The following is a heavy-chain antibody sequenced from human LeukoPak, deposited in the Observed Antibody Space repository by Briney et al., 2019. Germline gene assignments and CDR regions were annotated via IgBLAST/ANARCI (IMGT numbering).Heavy chain of an antibody. CDR1: GGSISSYY. D-gene: IGHD2-21*02. Sequence: PSETLSLTCTVSGGSISSYYWSWIRQPPGKGLEWIGYIYYSGSTYYNPSLKSRVTISVDTSKNQFSLKLSSVTAADTAVYYCARETEGPHYFDYWGQGTLVTVSS. CDR2: IYYSGST. CDR3: ARETEGPHYFDY. V-gene: IGHV4-59*12. J-gene: IGHJ4*02.